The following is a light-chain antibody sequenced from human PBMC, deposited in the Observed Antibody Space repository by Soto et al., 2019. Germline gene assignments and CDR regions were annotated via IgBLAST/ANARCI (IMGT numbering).Light chain of an antibody. Sequence: QSVLTQPPSASGTPGQRVTISCSGSSSNIGINFISWYQQLPGTAPKLLIYMNNERPSGVPDRFSGSKSGTSASLAISGLRSEDEADYYCATWDDSLIGPVFGGGTQLT. CDR1: SSNIGINF. CDR2: MNN. J-gene: IGLJ3*02. CDR3: ATWDDSLIGPV. V-gene: IGLV1-47*01.